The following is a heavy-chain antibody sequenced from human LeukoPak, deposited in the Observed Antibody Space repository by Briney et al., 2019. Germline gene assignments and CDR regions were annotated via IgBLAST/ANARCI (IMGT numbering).Heavy chain of an antibody. CDR3: AKRVDYSSPGGFFDY. J-gene: IGHJ4*02. CDR2: IWYDGSNK. V-gene: IGHV3-33*06. D-gene: IGHD4-11*01. Sequence: QSGGSLRLSCAASGFTVSSNYMSWVRQAPGKGLEWVAVIWYDGSNKYYADSVKGRFTISRDNSKNTLWLQMNSLRAEDTALYYCAKRVDYSSPGGFFDYWGQGTLVTVSS. CDR1: GFTVSSNY.